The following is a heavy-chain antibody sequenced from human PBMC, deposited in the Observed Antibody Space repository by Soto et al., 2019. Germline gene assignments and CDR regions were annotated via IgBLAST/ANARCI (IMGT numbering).Heavy chain of an antibody. V-gene: IGHV4-39*01. CDR2: IYYSGST. D-gene: IGHD6-6*01. J-gene: IGHJ3*02. Sequence: QLQLQESGPGLVKPSETLSLTCTVSGGSISSSSYYWGWIRQPPGKGLEWIGSIYYSGSTYYNPSLKSRVTISVDTSKNQFSLKLSSVTAADTAVYYCARREIAARPTFDAFDIWGQGTMVTVSS. CDR1: GGSISSSSYY. CDR3: ARREIAARPTFDAFDI.